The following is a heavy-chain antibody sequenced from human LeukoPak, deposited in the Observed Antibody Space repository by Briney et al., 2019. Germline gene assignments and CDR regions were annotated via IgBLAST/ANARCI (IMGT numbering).Heavy chain of an antibody. D-gene: IGHD4-11*01. Sequence: RTGGSLRLSCAASGFTFSDYYMSWIRQAPGKGLEWVAFIWYDGSNKYYADSVKGRFTISRDNSKSTLYLQINSLRAEDTAVYYCAKEKERFYSNALRGDFDYWGQGTLVTVSS. CDR2: IWYDGSNK. CDR3: AKEKERFYSNALRGDFDY. J-gene: IGHJ4*02. V-gene: IGHV3-30*02. CDR1: GFTFSDYY.